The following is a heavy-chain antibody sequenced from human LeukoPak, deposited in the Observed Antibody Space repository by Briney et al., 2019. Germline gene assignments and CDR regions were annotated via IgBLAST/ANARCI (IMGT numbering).Heavy chain of an antibody. V-gene: IGHV1-2*02. CDR1: GYTFTGYY. J-gene: IGHJ4*02. Sequence: ASVKVSCKASGYTFTGYYMHWVRQAPGQGLEWMGWINPNSGGTNYAQKLQGRVTMTRDTSISTAYMEPSRLRSDDTAVYYCARGASHMRSTHQVRYWGQGTLVTVSS. CDR2: INPNSGGT. CDR3: ARGASHMRSTHQVRY. D-gene: IGHD2-2*01.